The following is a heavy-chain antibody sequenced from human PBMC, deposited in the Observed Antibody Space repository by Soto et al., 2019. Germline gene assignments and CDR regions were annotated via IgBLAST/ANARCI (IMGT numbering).Heavy chain of an antibody. CDR1: GYTFINYY. D-gene: IGHD3-22*01. CDR3: ARADYYYRDGHSFDY. V-gene: IGHV1-46*01. Sequence: QVQLVQSGAEVKKPGASVKVSCEASGYTFINYYIHWVRQAPGQGLEWMGIINPTGGSTSYTQKFQGRVTMTRDTSTSTVYMELSSLRSDDTAVYYCARADYYYRDGHSFDYWGQGTLVTVSS. CDR2: INPTGGST. J-gene: IGHJ4*02.